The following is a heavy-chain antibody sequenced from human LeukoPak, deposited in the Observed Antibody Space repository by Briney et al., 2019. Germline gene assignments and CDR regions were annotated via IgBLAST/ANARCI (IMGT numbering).Heavy chain of an antibody. V-gene: IGHV1-2*02. CDR2: INPNSGGT. Sequence: RASVKVSCKASGYTLTGYYMHWVRQAPGQGLEWMGWINPNSGGTNYAQKFQGRVTVTRDTSISTAYMELSRLRSDGTAVYYCARGIGYEPFDYWGQGTLVTVSS. CDR3: ARGIGYEPFDY. J-gene: IGHJ4*02. D-gene: IGHD5-12*01. CDR1: GYTLTGYY.